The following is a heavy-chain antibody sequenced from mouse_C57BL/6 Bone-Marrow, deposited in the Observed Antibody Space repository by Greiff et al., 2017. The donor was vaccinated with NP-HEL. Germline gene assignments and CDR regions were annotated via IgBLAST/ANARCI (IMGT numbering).Heavy chain of an antibody. CDR3: ALYYYGSSRDFDV. D-gene: IGHD1-1*01. Sequence: EVKLMESGAELVRPGASVKLSCTASGFNIKDDYMHWVKQRPEQGLEWIGWIDPENGDTEYDTKFQGKATITADTSSNTAYLQLSILTSEDTAVYYCALYYYGSSRDFDVWGTGTTVTVSS. CDR1: GFNIKDDY. J-gene: IGHJ1*03. CDR2: IDPENGDT. V-gene: IGHV14-4*01.